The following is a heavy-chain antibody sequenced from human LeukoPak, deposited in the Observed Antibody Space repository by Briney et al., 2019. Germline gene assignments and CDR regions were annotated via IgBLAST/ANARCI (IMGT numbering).Heavy chain of an antibody. CDR2: ISTYNGNT. D-gene: IGHD2-2*01. CDR1: GYTFTCYS. Sequence: ASVKVSCKASGYTFTCYSINWVRQAPGQGLEWMGWISTYNGNTNYAQKFQGRVTITADESTSTAYMELSSLRSEDTAVYYCARGAGLIGYCSSTSCYEPEYFQHWGQGTLVTVSS. V-gene: IGHV1-18*01. J-gene: IGHJ1*01. CDR3: ARGAGLIGYCSSTSCYEPEYFQH.